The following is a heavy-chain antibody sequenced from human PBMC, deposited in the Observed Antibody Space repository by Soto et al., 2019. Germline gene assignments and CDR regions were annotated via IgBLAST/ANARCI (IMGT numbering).Heavy chain of an antibody. Sequence: PGGSLKLSCAATGFTFISYAMSWVRQAPGKGLEWVSAISGSTYYADSVKGRLTISRDNSENTLYLQKNSLRAEDTAVYYCARDGGITGTTIYYVNSSYYTLFDIWAQRDLLTVSS. V-gene: IGHV3-23*01. CDR1: GFTFISYA. CDR3: ARDGGITGTTIYYVNSSYYTLFDI. CDR2: ISGST. D-gene: IGHD1-7*01. J-gene: IGHJ4*02.